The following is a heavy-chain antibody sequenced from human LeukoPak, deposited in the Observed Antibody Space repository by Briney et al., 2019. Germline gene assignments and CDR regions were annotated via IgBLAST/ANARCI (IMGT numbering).Heavy chain of an antibody. V-gene: IGHV3-23*01. CDR1: GFTFSTYA. D-gene: IGHD1-7*01. Sequence: GGSLRLSCAASGFTFSTYAMYWVRQAPGKGLEWVSSISSSGGSTYYADSVTGRFTISRDNSKNTLYLQMNSLRAEDTAIYYCANREAGTTSRYFDFWGQGTLVTVSS. CDR2: ISSSGGST. CDR3: ANREAGTTSRYFDF. J-gene: IGHJ4*02.